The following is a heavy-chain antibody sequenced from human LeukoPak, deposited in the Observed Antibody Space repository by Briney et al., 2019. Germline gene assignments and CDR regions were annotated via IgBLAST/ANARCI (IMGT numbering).Heavy chain of an antibody. CDR1: GFTFTAYA. J-gene: IGHJ6*02. D-gene: IGHD5-12*01. Sequence: GSLLLSCAAAGFTFTAYAMHWVRPAPGKGLGWVAVISYDGSNKYYADSVKGRFTNSRDNSKNTLYLQMNSLRGEDTSVYYCARSATTRIYYYYEMDVWGQGTTVTVSS. CDR2: ISYDGSNK. CDR3: ARSATTRIYYYYEMDV. V-gene: IGHV3-30-3*01.